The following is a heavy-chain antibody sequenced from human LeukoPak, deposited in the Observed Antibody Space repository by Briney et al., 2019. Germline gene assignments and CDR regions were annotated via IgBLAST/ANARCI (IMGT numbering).Heavy chain of an antibody. J-gene: IGHJ4*02. CDR3: ATPKIFGALFDY. V-gene: IGHV1-24*01. Sequence: ASVKVSCKVSGYALTELSIHWVRQAPGKGLEWMGGVDPEDGETIYAQKFQGRLTMTEDTSTDTAYMELSSLRSEDTAVYHCATPKIFGALFDYWGQGTLVAVSS. D-gene: IGHD3-3*01. CDR2: VDPEDGET. CDR1: GYALTELS.